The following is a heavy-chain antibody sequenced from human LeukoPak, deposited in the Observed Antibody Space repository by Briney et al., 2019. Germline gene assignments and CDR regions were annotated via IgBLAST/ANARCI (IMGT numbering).Heavy chain of an antibody. V-gene: IGHV3-48*03. J-gene: IGHJ4*02. Sequence: GGSLRLSCAASGFTFSTFEMSWVRQAPGKGLEWVSYISRSSDTIYYADSVKGRFTISRDDAKNSLYLQMNSLRAEDTAVYYCARGHSSDYWGQGTLVTVSS. D-gene: IGHD6-13*01. CDR1: GFTFSTFE. CDR3: ARGHSSDY. CDR2: ISRSSDTI.